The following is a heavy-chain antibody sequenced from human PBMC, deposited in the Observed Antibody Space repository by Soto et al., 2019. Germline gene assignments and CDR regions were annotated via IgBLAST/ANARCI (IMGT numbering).Heavy chain of an antibody. Sequence: SQTLSLTXAISGDSVSSSSVTWNWIRPSPSRGLEWLGRTYYRSKWYNDYAESVKSRITINPDTSKNQFSLHLNSVTPEDTAVYYCVRLIGNSWLDFWGQGTLVTVSS. CDR1: GDSVSSSSVT. CDR2: TYYRSKWYN. CDR3: VRLIGNSWLDF. V-gene: IGHV6-1*01. D-gene: IGHD1-26*01. J-gene: IGHJ5*01.